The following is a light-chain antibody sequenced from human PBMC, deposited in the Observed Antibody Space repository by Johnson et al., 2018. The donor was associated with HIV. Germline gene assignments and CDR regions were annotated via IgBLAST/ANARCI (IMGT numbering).Light chain of an antibody. J-gene: IGLJ1*01. CDR3: GTWDSSLSAFYV. V-gene: IGLV1-51*01. Sequence: QSVLTQPPSVSAAPGQKVTISCSGSNSNIGNNYVSWYQQFPGTAPKVLIYDNNKRPSGIPDRFSGSKSGTSATLGITGLQTGDEADYYCGTWDSSLSAFYVFGTGTKVTV. CDR1: NSNIGNNY. CDR2: DNN.